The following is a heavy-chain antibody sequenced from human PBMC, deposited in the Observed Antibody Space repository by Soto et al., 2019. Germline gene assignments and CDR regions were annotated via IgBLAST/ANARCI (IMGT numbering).Heavy chain of an antibody. V-gene: IGHV4-4*02. Sequence: SETLSLTCAVSGGSISSSNWWSWVRQPPGKGLEWIGEIYHSGSTNYNPSLKSRVTISVDKSKNQFSLKLSSVTAADTAVYYCASGSTIFGVGNWFDPWGQGTLVTVSS. J-gene: IGHJ5*02. CDR1: GGSISSSNW. CDR3: ASGSTIFGVGNWFDP. D-gene: IGHD3-3*01. CDR2: IYHSGST.